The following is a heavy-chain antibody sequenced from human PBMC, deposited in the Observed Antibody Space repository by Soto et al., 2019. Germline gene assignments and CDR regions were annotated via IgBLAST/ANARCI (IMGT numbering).Heavy chain of an antibody. CDR2: IYYSGST. D-gene: IGHD6-6*01. CDR3: ARGAARPEQYYYYGMDV. CDR1: GGSISSYY. J-gene: IGHJ6*02. V-gene: IGHV4-59*01. Sequence: SETLSLTSTVSGGSISSYYWSWIRQPPGKGLEWIGYIYYSGSTNYNPSLKSRVTISVDTSKNQFSLKLSSVTAADTAVYYCARGAARPEQYYYYGMDVWGQGTTVTVS.